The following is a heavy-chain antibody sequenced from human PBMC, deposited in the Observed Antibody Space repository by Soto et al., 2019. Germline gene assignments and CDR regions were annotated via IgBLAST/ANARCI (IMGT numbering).Heavy chain of an antibody. Sequence: QVQLVQSGAEVKEPGDSVRVSCEASGYTFTAYYIHWVRQAPGQGLEWMGWINPKFGDTTYAQDFQGRVSMTRDISISTVYMELSSLTSADTAIYYCARNMDYYYGPGSGNGHGFWGQGTTVTVFS. D-gene: IGHD3-10*01. CDR3: ARNMDYYYGPGSGNGHGF. J-gene: IGHJ6*02. CDR2: INPKFGDT. V-gene: IGHV1-2*02. CDR1: GYTFTAYY.